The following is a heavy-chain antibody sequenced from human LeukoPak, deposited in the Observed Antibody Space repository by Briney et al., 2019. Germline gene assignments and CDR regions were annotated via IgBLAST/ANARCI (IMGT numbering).Heavy chain of an antibody. J-gene: IGHJ4*02. CDR3: ARDSGYSGYDLRCDY. CDR2: IIPIFGTA. Sequence: SVKVSCKASGGTFSSYAISWVRQVPGQGLEWMEGIIPIFGTANYAQKFQGRVTITADESTSTAYMELSSLRSEDTAVYYCARDSGYSGYDLRCDYWGQGTLVTVSS. D-gene: IGHD5-12*01. CDR1: GGTFSSYA. V-gene: IGHV1-69*13.